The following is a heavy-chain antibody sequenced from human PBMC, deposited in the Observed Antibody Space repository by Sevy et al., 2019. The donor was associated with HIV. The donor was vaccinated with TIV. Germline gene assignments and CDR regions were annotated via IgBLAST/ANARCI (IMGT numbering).Heavy chain of an antibody. CDR3: AREEEQWLVFDY. J-gene: IGHJ4*02. CDR1: GGSFSGYY. CDR2: INHSGST. Sequence: SETLSLTCAVYGGSFSGYYWSWIRQPPGKGLEWIGEINHSGSTNYNPSLKSRVTISVDTSKNQFSLKLSSVTAADTAVYYCAREEEQWLVFDYWGQGTLVTVSS. D-gene: IGHD6-19*01. V-gene: IGHV4-34*01.